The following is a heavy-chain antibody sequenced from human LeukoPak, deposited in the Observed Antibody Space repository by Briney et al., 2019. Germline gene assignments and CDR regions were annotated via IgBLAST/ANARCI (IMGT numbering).Heavy chain of an antibody. Sequence: GGSLRLSCAASGFIFSKACMSWVRQAPGKGLEWVGRIKSKAHGGTTDYAAPVKGRFTISRDDSKNTLNLQMNSLKTEDTAVYYCSTSTEPGLDYWGQGNLVTVSS. CDR3: STSTEPGLDY. CDR2: IKSKAHGGTT. D-gene: IGHD3/OR15-3a*01. J-gene: IGHJ4*02. V-gene: IGHV3-15*01. CDR1: GFIFSKAC.